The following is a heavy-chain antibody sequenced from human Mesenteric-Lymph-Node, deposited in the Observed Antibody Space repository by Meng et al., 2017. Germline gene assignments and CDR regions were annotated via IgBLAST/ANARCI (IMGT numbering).Heavy chain of an antibody. CDR2: IGAAGDT. Sequence: GESLKISCAASGFSFSDQWMSWVRQAPGKGLEWVSTIGAAGDTYYADSVKGRFTISRDNSKNTLYLQMNNLRAEDTAVDSCAKDVLMVLASDIWGQGTMVTVSS. J-gene: IGHJ3*02. D-gene: IGHD2-8*01. V-gene: IGHV3-23*01. CDR1: GFSFSDQW. CDR3: AKDVLMVLASDI.